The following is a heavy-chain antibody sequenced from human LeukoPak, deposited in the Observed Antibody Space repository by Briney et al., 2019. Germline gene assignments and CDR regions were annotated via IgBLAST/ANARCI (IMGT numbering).Heavy chain of an antibody. Sequence: VWARRLSCAASGFTFSSYWKHLIHQAPGKGLVWVSSINSDASSTSYADSVKGRFTISRDNAENTLYLQMNSLRAEDTAVYYCARERILVGATATDYFDYWGQGTLVTVSS. D-gene: IGHD1-26*01. CDR2: INSDASST. CDR1: GFTFSSYW. V-gene: IGHV3-74*01. J-gene: IGHJ4*02. CDR3: ARERILVGATATDYFDY.